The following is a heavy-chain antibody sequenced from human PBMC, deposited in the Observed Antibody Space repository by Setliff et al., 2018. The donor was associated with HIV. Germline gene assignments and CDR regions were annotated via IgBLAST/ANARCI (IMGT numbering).Heavy chain of an antibody. CDR2: ISSSRSTI. CDR1: KFIFSSYS. V-gene: IGHV3-48*01. CDR3: ARDGGSSPSPVSDYYYYYMDV. D-gene: IGHD1-26*01. Sequence: QPGGSLRLSCVASKFIFSSYSMSWIRQAPGKGLEWVSHISSSRSTIYYADSVKGRFTISRDNAKNSVYLQMNSLRAEDTAVYYCARDGGSSPSPVSDYYYYYMDVWGKGTTVTVSS. J-gene: IGHJ6*03.